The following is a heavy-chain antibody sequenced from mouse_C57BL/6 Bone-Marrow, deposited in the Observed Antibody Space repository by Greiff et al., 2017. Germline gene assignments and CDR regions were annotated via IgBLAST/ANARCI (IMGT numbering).Heavy chain of an antibody. Sequence: QVHVKQPGAELVRPGSSVKLSCKASGYTFTSYWMHWVKQRPIQGLEWIGNIDPSDSETHYNQKFKDKATLTVDKSSSTAYMQLSSLTSEDSAVYYCVYYGYDGGLWGTGTTVTVSS. CDR1: GYTFTSYW. J-gene: IGHJ1*03. CDR2: IDPSDSET. CDR3: VYYGYDGGL. V-gene: IGHV1-52*01. D-gene: IGHD2-2*01.